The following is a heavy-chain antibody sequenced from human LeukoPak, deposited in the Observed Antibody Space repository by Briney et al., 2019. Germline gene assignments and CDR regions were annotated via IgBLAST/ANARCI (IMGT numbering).Heavy chain of an antibody. V-gene: IGHV3-21*01. D-gene: IGHD1-26*01. CDR2: ISNSSSYI. CDR3: ARDFGHLWVLLGYAFDI. J-gene: IGHJ3*02. CDR1: GFTFSSYS. Sequence: PGGSLRLSCAASGFTFSSYSMNWVRQAPGKGLEWVSSISNSSSYIYYADSVKGRFTISRDNAQNSLYLQMNSLRPEDTAVYYCARDFGHLWVLLGYAFDIWGQGTMVTVSS.